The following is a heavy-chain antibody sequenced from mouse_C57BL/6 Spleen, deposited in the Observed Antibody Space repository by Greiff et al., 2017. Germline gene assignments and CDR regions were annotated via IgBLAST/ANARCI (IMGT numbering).Heavy chain of an antibody. V-gene: IGHV5-4*03. CDR2: ISDGGSYT. CDR1: GFTFSSYA. D-gene: IGHD1-1*01. Sequence: EVKLKESGGGLVKPGGSLKLSCAASGFTFSSYAMSWVRQTPEKRLEWVATISDGGSYTYYPDNVKGRFTISRDNAKNNLYLQMSQLKSEDAAMYYCARAAITTAPMDYWGQGTSVTVSS. CDR3: ARAAITTAPMDY. J-gene: IGHJ4*01.